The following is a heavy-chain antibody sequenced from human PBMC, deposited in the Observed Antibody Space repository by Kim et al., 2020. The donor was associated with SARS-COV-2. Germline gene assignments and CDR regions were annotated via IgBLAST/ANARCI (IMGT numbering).Heavy chain of an antibody. CDR1: GFTFSSYG. D-gene: IGHD3-9*01. CDR2: IWYDGSNK. CDR3: AKGGDILTGLGGQSLDP. Sequence: GGSLRLSCAASGFTFSSYGMHWVRQAPGKGLEWVAVIWYDGSNKYYADSVKGRFTISRDNSKNTLYLQMNSLRAEDTAVYYCAKGGDILTGLGGQSLDPWGQGTLVTVSS. V-gene: IGHV3-33*06. J-gene: IGHJ5*02.